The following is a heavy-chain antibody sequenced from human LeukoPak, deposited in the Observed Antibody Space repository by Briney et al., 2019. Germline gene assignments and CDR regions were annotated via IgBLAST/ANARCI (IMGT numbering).Heavy chain of an antibody. CDR2: IYHSGST. Sequence: SGTLSLTCAVSGGSISSSNWWSWVRQPPGKGLEWIGEIYHSGSTNCNPPLKSRVTISVDKSKNQFFLNLSSVTAADTAVYYCARIGRLLWFGESSHYWGQGTLVTVSS. J-gene: IGHJ4*02. CDR1: GGSISSSNW. V-gene: IGHV4-4*02. CDR3: ARIGRLLWFGESSHY. D-gene: IGHD3-10*01.